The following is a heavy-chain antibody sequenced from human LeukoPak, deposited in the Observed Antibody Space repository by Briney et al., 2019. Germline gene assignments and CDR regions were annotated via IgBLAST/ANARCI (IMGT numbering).Heavy chain of an antibody. Sequence: PSETLSLTCTVSGGSISSGGYYWSWIRQHLGKGLEWIGYIYYSGSTYYNPSLKSRVTISVDTSKNQFSLKLSSVTAADTAVYYCARDGGSTSWFDPWGQGTLVTVSS. CDR1: GGSISSGGYY. CDR3: ARDGGSTSWFDP. J-gene: IGHJ5*02. CDR2: IYYSGST. D-gene: IGHD2-2*01. V-gene: IGHV4-31*03.